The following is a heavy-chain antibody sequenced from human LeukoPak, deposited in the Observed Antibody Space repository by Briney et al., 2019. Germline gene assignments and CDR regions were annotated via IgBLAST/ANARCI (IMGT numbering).Heavy chain of an antibody. Sequence: SETLSLTCTVSGGSISSSSYYWGWIRQPPGKGLEWIGTIYYSGSSYYNPSLKSRVTISVDTSKNQFSLTLNSVTAADTVVYYCARHYGPWGQGTLVTVSS. CDR1: GGSISSSSYY. V-gene: IGHV4-39*01. CDR3: ARHYGP. J-gene: IGHJ5*02. CDR2: IYYSGSS. D-gene: IGHD3-10*01.